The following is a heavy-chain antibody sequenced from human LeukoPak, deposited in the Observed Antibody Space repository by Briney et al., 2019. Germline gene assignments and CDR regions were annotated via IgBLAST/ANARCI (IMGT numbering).Heavy chain of an antibody. CDR3: AREEIIVGATTGNWFDP. J-gene: IGHJ5*02. CDR1: GYTFTGYY. V-gene: IGHV1-2*02. Sequence: GASVKVSCKASGYTFTGYYMHWVRQAPGQGLAWMGWINPNSGGTNYAQKFQGRVTMTRDTSISTAYMELSRLRSDDTAVYYCAREEIIVGATTGNWFDPWGQGTLVTVSS. CDR2: INPNSGGT. D-gene: IGHD1-26*01.